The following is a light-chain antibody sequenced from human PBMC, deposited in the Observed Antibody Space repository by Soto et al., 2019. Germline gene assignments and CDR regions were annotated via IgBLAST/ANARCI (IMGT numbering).Light chain of an antibody. J-gene: IGLJ1*01. CDR1: SSDVGGYNY. CDR2: EGS. V-gene: IGLV2-8*01. CDR3: LYYAGSHKV. Sequence: QSALTQPPSASVSPGQSVTISCTGTSSDVGGYNYVSWYQQHPGKAPKLMIYEGSKRPSGVPERFSGSKSGNTASLTVSGLQAEEEADYYCLYYAGSHKVFGTGTKLTVL.